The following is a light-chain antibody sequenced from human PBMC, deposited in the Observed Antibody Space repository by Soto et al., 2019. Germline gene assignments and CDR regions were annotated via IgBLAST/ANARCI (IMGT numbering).Light chain of an antibody. CDR2: GAS. CDR1: QGISNE. CDR3: QQLNSYRIT. V-gene: IGKV1-17*01. Sequence: IKMTQSPSSLSAAVLGRVAITCLASQGISNELGWYQQRPGKAPKVLIYGASNLQSGVPSRFSGSGSGTEFTLTISSLQPQDFATYYCQQLNSYRITFGQGTRLEIK. J-gene: IGKJ5*01.